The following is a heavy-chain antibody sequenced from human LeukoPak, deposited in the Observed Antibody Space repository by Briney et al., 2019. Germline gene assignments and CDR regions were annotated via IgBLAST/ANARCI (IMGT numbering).Heavy chain of an antibody. V-gene: IGHV4-59*11. CDR2: IYYSGST. CDR1: GGSISSHY. J-gene: IGHJ5*02. D-gene: IGHD2-2*01. Sequence: PSETLSLTCTVSGGSISSHYWSWIRQPPGMGLEWIGYIYYSGSTNYNPSLNSRVTISVDTSKSQFSLKLTSMTAADTAVYYCARGHCSSTSCYRNWFDPWGQGTLVTVSS. CDR3: ARGHCSSTSCYRNWFDP.